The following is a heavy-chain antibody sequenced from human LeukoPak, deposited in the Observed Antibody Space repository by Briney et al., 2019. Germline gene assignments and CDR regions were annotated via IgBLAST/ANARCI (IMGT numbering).Heavy chain of an antibody. D-gene: IGHD2-2*01. CDR3: ARVPDIVVVPAAPDY. CDR2: VSYSGST. Sequence: KPSETLSLTCTVSGGSINNYYWSWIRQPPGKGLEWIGYVSYSGSTDYNPSLKSRVIISIDTSKNQFSLKLSSVTAADTAVYYCARVPDIVVVPAAPDYWGQGTLVTVSS. CDR1: GGSINNYY. V-gene: IGHV4-59*12. J-gene: IGHJ4*02.